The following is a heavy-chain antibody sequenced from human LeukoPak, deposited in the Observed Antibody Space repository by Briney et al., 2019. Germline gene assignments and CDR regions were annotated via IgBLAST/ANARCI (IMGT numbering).Heavy chain of an antibody. Sequence: PGGSLRLSCAASGFTFSSYSMNWVRQAPGKGLEWVSSISSSSSYIYYADSVKGRFTISRDNSKNTLYLQMNSLRAEDTAVYYCAKVEWEVPGAFDYWGQGTLVTVSS. CDR3: AKVEWEVPGAFDY. CDR1: GFTFSSYS. J-gene: IGHJ4*02. D-gene: IGHD1-26*01. V-gene: IGHV3-21*04. CDR2: ISSSSSYI.